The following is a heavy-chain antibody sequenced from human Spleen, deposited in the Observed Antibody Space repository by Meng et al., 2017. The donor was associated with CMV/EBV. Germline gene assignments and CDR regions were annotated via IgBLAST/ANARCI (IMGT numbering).Heavy chain of an antibody. CDR2: ISSSSTYI. Sequence: GGSLRLSCAASGFTFSSYSMNWVRQAPGKGLEWVSCISSSSTYIYYADSVKGRFTISRDNAKNSLYLQMNSLRAEDTAVYYCARDRVEYSSSSGAFDIWGQGTMVTV. J-gene: IGHJ3*02. CDR3: ARDRVEYSSSSGAFDI. CDR1: GFTFSSYS. V-gene: IGHV3-21*01. D-gene: IGHD6-6*01.